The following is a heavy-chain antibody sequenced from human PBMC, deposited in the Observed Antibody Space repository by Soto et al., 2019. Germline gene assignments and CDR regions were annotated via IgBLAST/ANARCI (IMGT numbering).Heavy chain of an antibody. Sequence: SVKVSCKASGGTFSTYAISWVRQAPGQGLEWMGGIIPIFGTANYAQKFQGRVTITADESTSTAYMELSSLRSEDTAVYYCASRGSEMATIYSRQYYFDYWGQGTLVTVSS. CDR3: ASRGSEMATIYSRQYYFDY. V-gene: IGHV1-69*13. CDR1: GGTFSTYA. J-gene: IGHJ4*02. CDR2: IIPIFGTA. D-gene: IGHD5-12*01.